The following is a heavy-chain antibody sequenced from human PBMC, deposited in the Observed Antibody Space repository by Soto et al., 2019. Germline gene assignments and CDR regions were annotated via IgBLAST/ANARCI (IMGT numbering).Heavy chain of an antibody. D-gene: IGHD3-22*01. Sequence: LGESLKISCKGSGYSFAVYWITWVRQKPGKGLEWMRRIDPSDSQTYYSPSFRGHVTISVTKSITTVFLQWSSLRASDTAMYYCARQIYDSDTGPNFQYYFDSWGQGTPVTVSS. V-gene: IGHV5-10-1*01. CDR2: IDPSDSQT. CDR3: ARQIYDSDTGPNFQYYFDS. CDR1: GYSFAVYW. J-gene: IGHJ4*02.